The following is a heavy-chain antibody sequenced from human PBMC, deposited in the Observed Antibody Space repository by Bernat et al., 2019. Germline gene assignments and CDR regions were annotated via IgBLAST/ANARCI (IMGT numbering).Heavy chain of an antibody. CDR2: ISDDGSNK. CDR1: GFNFSSYA. Sequence: QVQLVESGGGVVQPGRSLRLSCVASGFNFSSYAVHWVRQAPGKGLEWVAVISDDGSNKYYADSVKGRFTISRDNSKNTLYLQMNSLRSEDTAVYYCARDLLDLGQCGGGSCYGAFDMWGQGTTVSVSS. V-gene: IGHV3-30-3*01. D-gene: IGHD2-15*01. J-gene: IGHJ3*02. CDR3: ARDLLDLGQCGGGSCYGAFDM.